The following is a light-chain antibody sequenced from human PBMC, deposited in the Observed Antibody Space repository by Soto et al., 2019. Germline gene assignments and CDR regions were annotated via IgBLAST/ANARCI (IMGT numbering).Light chain of an antibody. CDR1: SSDVGAYKY. Sequence: QSALTQPPSASGSPGQSVTISCTGTSSDVGAYKYVSWYQQHPGKAPKLMIYEVTKRPSGVPGRFSGSKSGNTASLTVSGLQAEDEADYYCSSYAGNNNFVVFCGGTKLTVL. J-gene: IGLJ2*01. CDR3: SSYAGNNNFVV. CDR2: EVT. V-gene: IGLV2-8*01.